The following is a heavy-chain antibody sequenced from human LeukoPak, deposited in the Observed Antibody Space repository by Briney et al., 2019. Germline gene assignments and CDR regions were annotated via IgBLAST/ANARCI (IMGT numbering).Heavy chain of an antibody. CDR1: GFTFSSYA. D-gene: IGHD5-18*01. Sequence: GGSLRLSCAASGFTFSSYAMSWVRQAPGKGLEWVSAISGSGGSTYYADSVKGRFTISRDNSKNTLYLQMNSLRAEDTAVYYCARTLQLWPTGDYWGQGTLVTVSS. CDR3: ARTLQLWPTGDY. CDR2: ISGSGGST. V-gene: IGHV3-23*01. J-gene: IGHJ4*02.